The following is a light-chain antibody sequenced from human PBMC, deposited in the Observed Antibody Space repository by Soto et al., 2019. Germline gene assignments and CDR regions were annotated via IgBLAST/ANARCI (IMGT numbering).Light chain of an antibody. V-gene: IGKV3-15*01. J-gene: IGKJ4*01. CDR1: QSVGNN. CDR2: ATS. Sequence: EIVVTQSPATLSVSPGERATLSCRASQSVGNNFAWYQQTPGQAPRLLIFATSTRAPGVPARFSGSGSGTEFNLTISGLQSEDFAFSYCQQYGDWPLTFGGGAKVEIE. CDR3: QQYGDWPLT.